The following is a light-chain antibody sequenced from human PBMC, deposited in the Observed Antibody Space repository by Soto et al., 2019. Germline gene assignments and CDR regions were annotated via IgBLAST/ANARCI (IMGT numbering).Light chain of an antibody. J-gene: IGKJ2*01. CDR3: HQYGGSPPHT. CDR1: QSVRRNC. Sequence: MVLTQSPGTLSVSPGERATLSCRASQSVRRNCLAWYQQKPGQAPRLLIYGASNRATGIPDRFSGGGSGTDFTLTITRLEPEDFAVYYCHQYGGSPPHTFGQGTNLEIK. V-gene: IGKV3-20*01. CDR2: GAS.